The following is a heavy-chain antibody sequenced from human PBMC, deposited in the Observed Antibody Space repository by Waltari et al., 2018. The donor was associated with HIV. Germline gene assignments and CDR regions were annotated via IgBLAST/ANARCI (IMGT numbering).Heavy chain of an antibody. D-gene: IGHD3-16*01. J-gene: IGHJ4*02. V-gene: IGHV3-7*01. CDR3: ATWAQGGIENY. CDR2: MKEDGSE. CDR1: GLTFRNYW. Sequence: EVQLVESGGGLVQPGGSLRLSCVVSGLTFRNYWMNWVRQAPGKGLGWVANMKEDGSERYVDSVKGRFTVSRDNSKNSLYLQMNSLRAEDTAMYFCATWAQGGIENYWGQGALVTVSS.